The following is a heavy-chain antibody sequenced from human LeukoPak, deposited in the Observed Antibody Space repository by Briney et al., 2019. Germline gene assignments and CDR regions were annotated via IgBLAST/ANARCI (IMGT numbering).Heavy chain of an antibody. Sequence: PSETLSLTCDVSGVSFSTYYWSWIRQSPEKGLEWIGEVNHSGYTNYNPSLKGQVTISVDTSKNQFSLKLSSVTAADTAVYYCARQLYGSDYWGQGTLVTVSS. D-gene: IGHD4-17*01. J-gene: IGHJ4*02. V-gene: IGHV4-34*01. CDR2: VNHSGYT. CDR3: ARQLYGSDY. CDR1: GVSFSTYY.